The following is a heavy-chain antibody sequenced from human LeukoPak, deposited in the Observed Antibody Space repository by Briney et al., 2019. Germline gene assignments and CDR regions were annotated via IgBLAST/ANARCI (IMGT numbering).Heavy chain of an antibody. D-gene: IGHD1-7*01. J-gene: IGHJ4*02. CDR2: IIPIFGTA. CDR3: ARSGNYEGYYFDY. Sequence: SVKVSCKASGGTFSSYAISWVRQAPGQGLEWMGGIIPIFGTANYAQKFQGRVTITADESTSTAYMELSSLRSEDTAVYYCARSGNYEGYYFDYWGQGTLVTVSS. V-gene: IGHV1-69*13. CDR1: GGTFSSYA.